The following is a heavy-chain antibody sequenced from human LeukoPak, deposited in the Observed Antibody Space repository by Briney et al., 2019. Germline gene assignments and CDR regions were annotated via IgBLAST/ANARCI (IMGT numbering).Heavy chain of an antibody. Sequence: GRSLRLSCKASGFTVSSYCMSWVRQAPGKGLEWVALIYSGGNTDYADSVKGRFTISRDDSKNTLYIQMNSLRAEDTAVYYCAREPPVWRESLPSRHFDYWGQGTLVTVSS. CDR1: GFTVSSYC. V-gene: IGHV3-53*01. CDR3: AREPPVWRESLPSRHFDY. J-gene: IGHJ4*02. D-gene: IGHD1-26*01. CDR2: IYSGGNT.